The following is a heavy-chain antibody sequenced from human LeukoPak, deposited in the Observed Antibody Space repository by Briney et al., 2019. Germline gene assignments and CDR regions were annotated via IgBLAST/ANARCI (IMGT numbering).Heavy chain of an antibody. CDR2: ISRSSIYI. Sequence: GGSLRLSCAASGFTFSNYSMNWVRQAPGKGLEWVSAISRSSIYIYYADSVKGRFTISRDNAKNSLSLQMNSLRAEDTAVYFCARDRSGYYDNSGYYYDANAFDIWGQGTMVTVSS. CDR1: GFTFSNYS. D-gene: IGHD3-22*01. V-gene: IGHV3-21*06. CDR3: ARDRSGYYDNSGYYYDANAFDI. J-gene: IGHJ3*02.